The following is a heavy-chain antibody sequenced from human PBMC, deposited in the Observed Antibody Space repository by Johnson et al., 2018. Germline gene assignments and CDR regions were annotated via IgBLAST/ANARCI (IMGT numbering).Heavy chain of an antibody. J-gene: IGHJ3*02. Sequence: QLVQSGGDLVQPGGSLRLSCAASGFNFRSYWMHWVRQAPGKGLLWVSRINTDGSSTSHADSVKGRFTISRDNAKNTLYLQMNGLRAEDTAVYYCARVRGYSSNWGDAFDIWGQGTMVTVSS. V-gene: IGHV3-74*02. CDR1: GFNFRSYW. D-gene: IGHD6-13*01. CDR3: ARVRGYSSNWGDAFDI. CDR2: INTDGSST.